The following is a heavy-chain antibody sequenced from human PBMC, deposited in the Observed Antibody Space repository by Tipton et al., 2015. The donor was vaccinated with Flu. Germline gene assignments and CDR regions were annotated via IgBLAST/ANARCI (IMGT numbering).Heavy chain of an antibody. Sequence: TLSLTCTVSGGSISSYYWSWIRQPAGKGLEWIGRIYTSGSTNYNPSLKSRVTMSVDTSKNQFSLKLSSVTAADTAVYYCARGLIAAAGTRSYYYYYYMDVWGKGTTVTVSS. CDR3: ARGLIAAAGTRSYYYYYYMDV. V-gene: IGHV4-4*07. J-gene: IGHJ6*03. D-gene: IGHD6-13*01. CDR1: GGSISSYY. CDR2: IYTSGST.